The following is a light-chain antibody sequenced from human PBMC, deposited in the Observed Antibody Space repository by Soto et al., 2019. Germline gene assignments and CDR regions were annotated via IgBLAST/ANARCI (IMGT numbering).Light chain of an antibody. V-gene: IGKV3D-15*01. CDR3: QQYGSWT. Sequence: EIVMTQSPSTLSVSPGERATLSCRASQSVNIYLAWYQQKPGQAPRLLIFGASYRATGIPARFSGSGSGTDFTLTISRLEPEDFAVYYCQQYGSWTFGHGTKVDIK. J-gene: IGKJ1*01. CDR1: QSVNIY. CDR2: GAS.